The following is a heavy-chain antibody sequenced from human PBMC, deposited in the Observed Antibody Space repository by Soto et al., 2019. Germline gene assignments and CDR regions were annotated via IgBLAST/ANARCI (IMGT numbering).Heavy chain of an antibody. CDR2: ISWNSGTI. CDR3: AKDMRGGSSSSRYYYGLDV. CDR1: GFTFDDYA. J-gene: IGHJ6*02. D-gene: IGHD6-13*01. V-gene: IGHV3-9*01. Sequence: EVQLVESGGGLVQPGRSLRLSCAASGFTFDDYAMHWVRQAPGKGLEWVSGISWNSGTIVYADYVKGRFTISRDNAKNSLYLQMNSLRSEDTALYYCAKDMRGGSSSSRYYYGLDVWGQGTTVTVSS.